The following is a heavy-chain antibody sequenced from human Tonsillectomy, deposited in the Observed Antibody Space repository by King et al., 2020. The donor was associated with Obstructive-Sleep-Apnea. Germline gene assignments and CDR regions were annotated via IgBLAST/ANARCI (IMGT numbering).Heavy chain of an antibody. D-gene: IGHD1-26*01. CDR3: ARSGRDEAAYAY. CDR1: GGSISSGGYY. CDR2: IYYSGST. V-gene: IGHV4-31*03. J-gene: IGHJ4*02. Sequence: VQLQESSPGLVKPSQTLSLTCTVSGGSISSGGYYWSWIRQHPGKGLEWIGYIYYSGSTYYNPSLKSRVTISVDTSKNQFSLKLSSVTAADTAVYYCARSGRDEAAYAYWGQGTLVTVSS.